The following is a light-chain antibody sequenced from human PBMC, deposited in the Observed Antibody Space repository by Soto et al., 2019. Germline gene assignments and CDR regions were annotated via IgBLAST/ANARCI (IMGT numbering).Light chain of an antibody. Sequence: ANQMTQYPSSLSSSVGARVPITWRASQGIRNDLGWYKQKPGKAPKLLIYAASSLQSGVPSRFSGSVSGTDFTLTISSLQPEDVTTYDCIQDYNYPWTCGQGTKVDIK. J-gene: IGKJ1*01. CDR2: AAS. CDR3: IQDYNYPWT. V-gene: IGKV1-6*01. CDR1: QGIRND.